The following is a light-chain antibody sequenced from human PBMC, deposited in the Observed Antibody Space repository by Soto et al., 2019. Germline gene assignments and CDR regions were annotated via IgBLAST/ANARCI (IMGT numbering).Light chain of an antibody. CDR3: QQYGSSPLT. V-gene: IGKV3-20*01. CDR2: RTS. J-gene: IGKJ4*01. Sequence: EIVLTQSPGTLSLSPGERATLSCRASQSVSSSYLAWYQQKLGQAPRLLIYRTSSRATGIPDRFSGSGSGTDFTLTISRLEPEDVAVYYCQQYGSSPLTFGGGTKGESK. CDR1: QSVSSSY.